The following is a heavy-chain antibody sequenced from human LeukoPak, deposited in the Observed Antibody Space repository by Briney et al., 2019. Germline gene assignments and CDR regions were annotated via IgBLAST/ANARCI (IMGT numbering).Heavy chain of an antibody. J-gene: IGHJ5*02. CDR1: GYTFTSYG. CDR2: ISAYNGNT. CDR3: ARYIAAAGRGNWFDP. Sequence: ASVKVSCKASGYTFTSYGISWVRQVPGQGLEWMGWISAYNGNTNYAQKLQGRVTMTTDTSTSTAYMELRSLRSDDTAVYYCARYIAAAGRGNWFDPWGQGTLVTVSS. V-gene: IGHV1-18*01. D-gene: IGHD6-13*01.